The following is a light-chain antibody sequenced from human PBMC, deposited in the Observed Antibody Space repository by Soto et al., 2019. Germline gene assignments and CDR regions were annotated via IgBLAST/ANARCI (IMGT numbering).Light chain of an antibody. CDR2: RNN. CDR1: SSNIGSNY. Sequence: QSVLTQPPSASGTPGQRVTISCSGSSSNIGSNYVYWYQQLPGTAPKLLIYRNNQRPSGVPDRFSGSKSGNTASLTISGLQAEDEGHYFCSAYSTGSTPVLFGGGTKLTVL. J-gene: IGLJ3*02. CDR3: SAYSTGSTPVL. V-gene: IGLV1-47*01.